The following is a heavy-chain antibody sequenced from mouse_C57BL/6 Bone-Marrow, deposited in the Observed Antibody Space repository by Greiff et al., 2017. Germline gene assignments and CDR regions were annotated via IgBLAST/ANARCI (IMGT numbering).Heavy chain of an antibody. D-gene: IGHD2-5*01. J-gene: IGHJ3*01. Sequence: EVKVVESGGGLVKPGGSLKLSCAASGFTFSSYTMSWVRQTPEKRLEWVATLSGGGGNTYYPDSVKGRFTISRDNAKNTLYLQMSSLRSEDTALYYCARHAYYSNYEFAYWGQGTLVTVSA. CDR1: GFTFSSYT. CDR2: LSGGGGNT. V-gene: IGHV5-9*01. CDR3: ARHAYYSNYEFAY.